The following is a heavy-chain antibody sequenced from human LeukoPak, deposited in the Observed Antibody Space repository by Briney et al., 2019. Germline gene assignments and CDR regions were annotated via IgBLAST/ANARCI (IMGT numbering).Heavy chain of an antibody. J-gene: IGHJ4*02. D-gene: IGHD2-2*01. CDR3: ARGLGYCTSTTCLLPFDY. CDR2: IYSGGST. CDR1: GFTVSTYY. V-gene: IGHV3-53*01. Sequence: PGGSLRLSCAASGFTVSTYYMTWVRQAPGKGLECVSVIYSGGSTYYDDSVKGRFTVSRDNSKNTLYLQMNSLRAEDTAMYYCARGLGYCTSTTCLLPFDYWGQGTLVTVSS.